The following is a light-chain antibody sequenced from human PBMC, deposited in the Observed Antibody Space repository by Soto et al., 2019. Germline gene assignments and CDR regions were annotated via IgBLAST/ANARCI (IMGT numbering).Light chain of an antibody. CDR2: DDS. CDR1: KIGSKS. J-gene: IGLJ3*02. V-gene: IGLV3-21*02. Sequence: SYELTQPPSVSVAPGQTARISCGGEKIGSKSVHWYQQKAGQTPELVVYDDSDRPSGIPERFSGSNSGNTASLTITRVEGGDEADYYCQVWDSSSEHVVFGGGTKLTVL. CDR3: QVWDSSSEHVV.